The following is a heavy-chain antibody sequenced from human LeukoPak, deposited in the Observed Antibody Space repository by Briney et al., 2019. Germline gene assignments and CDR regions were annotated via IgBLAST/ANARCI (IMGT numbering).Heavy chain of an antibody. J-gene: IGHJ5*02. D-gene: IGHD3-10*01. Sequence: GGSLRLSCAASGFTFSSYGMHWVRQAPGKGLEWVAVIWYDGSNKYYADSVKGRFTIPRDNSKNTLYLQMNSLRAEDTAVYYCARAGGSGSYYSWFDPWGQGTLVTVSS. CDR3: ARAGGSGSYYSWFDP. CDR2: IWYDGSNK. V-gene: IGHV3-33*01. CDR1: GFTFSSYG.